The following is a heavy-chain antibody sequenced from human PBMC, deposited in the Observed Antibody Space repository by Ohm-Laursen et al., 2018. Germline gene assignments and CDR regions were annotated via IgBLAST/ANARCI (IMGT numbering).Heavy chain of an antibody. V-gene: IGHV3-33*01. CDR3: TTEFGDRSGRYYFDY. Sequence: SLRLSCTASGFAFSSYGMHWVRQAPGKGLEWVAVIWYDGSNKYYADSVKGRFTISRDNSKNTLYLQMNSLKTEDTAVYYCTTEFGDRSGRYYFDYWGQGTLVTVSS. D-gene: IGHD6-19*01. CDR2: IWYDGSNK. CDR1: GFAFSSYG. J-gene: IGHJ4*02.